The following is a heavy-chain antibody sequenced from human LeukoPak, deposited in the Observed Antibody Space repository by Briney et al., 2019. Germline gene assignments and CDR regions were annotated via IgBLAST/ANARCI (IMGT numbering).Heavy chain of an antibody. CDR2: INHSGST. V-gene: IGHV4-34*01. Sequence: SETLSLTCTVSGDSFRYFYWSGIRQPPGKARAWIGEINHSGSTNYNPSLKSRVTISVDTSKNQFSLKLSSVTAADTAVYYCARLRSRGVPHYYYYMDVWGKGTTVTISS. CDR3: ARLRSRGVPHYYYYMDV. D-gene: IGHD3-10*01. CDR1: GDSFRYFY. J-gene: IGHJ6*03.